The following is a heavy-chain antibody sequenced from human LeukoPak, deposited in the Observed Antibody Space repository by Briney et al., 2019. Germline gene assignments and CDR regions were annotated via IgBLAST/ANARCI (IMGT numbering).Heavy chain of an antibody. Sequence: ASVKVSCKASGYTFTSYDINWVRQATGQGLEWVGWMNPNSGNTGYAQKFQGRVTITRNTSISTAYMELSSLRSEDTAVYYCARGAGYCSTTSCSLGYWGQGTLVTVSS. CDR3: ARGAGYCSTTSCSLGY. CDR2: MNPNSGNT. V-gene: IGHV1-8*03. J-gene: IGHJ4*02. CDR1: GYTFTSYD. D-gene: IGHD2-2*01.